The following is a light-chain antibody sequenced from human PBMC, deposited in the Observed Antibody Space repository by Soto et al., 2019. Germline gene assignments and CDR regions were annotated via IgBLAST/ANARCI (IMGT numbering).Light chain of an antibody. V-gene: IGLV2-11*01. CDR2: DVS. Sequence: QSVLTQPRSVSGPPGQSVTISCTGTSSDAGGYNYVSWYQQYPGKAPKLMIHDVSNRPSGVPDRFSGSKSGNTASLTISGLQAEDEADYYCCSYAGRYSLWVFGGGTQLTVL. CDR3: CSYAGRYSLWV. CDR1: SSDAGGYNY. J-gene: IGLJ3*02.